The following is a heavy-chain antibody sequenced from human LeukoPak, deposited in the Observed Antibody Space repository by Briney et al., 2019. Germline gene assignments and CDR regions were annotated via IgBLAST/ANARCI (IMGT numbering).Heavy chain of an antibody. Sequence: GGSLRLSCAASGCTFSGYGMHWVRQAPGKELEWVAFIRYDGTNKYYADSVKGRFTISRDNSKNTLYLQMNSLRAEDTALYYCAKGYSSSWSYPLDAFDIWGQGTMVTVSS. CDR1: GCTFSGYG. V-gene: IGHV3-30*02. J-gene: IGHJ3*02. CDR2: IRYDGTNK. D-gene: IGHD6-13*01. CDR3: AKGYSSSWSYPLDAFDI.